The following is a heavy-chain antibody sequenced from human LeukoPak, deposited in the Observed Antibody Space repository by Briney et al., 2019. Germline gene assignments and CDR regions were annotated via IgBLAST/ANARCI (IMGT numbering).Heavy chain of an antibody. CDR1: GFTVSGNY. D-gene: IGHD3-10*01. V-gene: IGHV3-53*01. Sequence: PGGSLRLSCSASGFTVSGNYMSWVRQAPGKGLEWVSIIYSGGSTYYADSVKGRFTISTDNSKNTLYLQMNSLRAEDTAVYYCATFRGESYDYWGQGTLVTVSS. CDR2: IYSGGST. J-gene: IGHJ4*02. CDR3: ATFRGESYDY.